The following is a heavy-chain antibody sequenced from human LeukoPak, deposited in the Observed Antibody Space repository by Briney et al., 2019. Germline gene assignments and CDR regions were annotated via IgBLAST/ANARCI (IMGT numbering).Heavy chain of an antibody. J-gene: IGHJ3*02. V-gene: IGHV3-23*01. D-gene: IGHD7-27*01. Sequence: PGGALGLSCAGSGFTYRSYPMSWVRPAPGKGLEWVSAISGGGGSTYYGDSVKGRFTISRDNSKNTLYLQMNSLRAEDTAVYYCAKDNWGRRGAQVAFDIWGQGTTVTVSS. CDR1: GFTYRSYP. CDR2: ISGGGGST. CDR3: AKDNWGRRGAQVAFDI.